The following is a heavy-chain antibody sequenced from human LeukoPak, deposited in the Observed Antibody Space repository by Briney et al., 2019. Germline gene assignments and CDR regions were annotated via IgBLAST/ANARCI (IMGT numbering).Heavy chain of an antibody. J-gene: IGHJ4*02. V-gene: IGHV3-7*01. CDR1: GFTFTSDW. CDR2: INQDGSEK. CDR3: VRDSSTPDY. D-gene: IGHD3-10*01. Sequence: PGGSLRLSCAASGFTFTSDWMSWVRQAPGKGLAWVANINQDGSEKYYVDSVKGRFTISRDNARNSLHLQMNSLRAEDTAVYYCVRDSSTPDYWGQGTLVTVSS.